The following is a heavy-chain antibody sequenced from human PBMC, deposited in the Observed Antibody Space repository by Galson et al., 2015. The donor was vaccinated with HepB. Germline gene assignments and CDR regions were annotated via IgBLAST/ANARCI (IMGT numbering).Heavy chain of an antibody. CDR3: AKFHGSDAFDI. J-gene: IGHJ3*02. D-gene: IGHD1-26*01. V-gene: IGHV3-30*18. CDR1: GFTFSSYG. Sequence: SLRLSCAASGFTFSSYGMHWVRQAPGKGLEWVAVISYDGSNKYYADSVKGRFTISRDNSKNTLYLQMNSLRAEDTAVYYCAKFHGSDAFDIWGQGTMVTVSS. CDR2: ISYDGSNK.